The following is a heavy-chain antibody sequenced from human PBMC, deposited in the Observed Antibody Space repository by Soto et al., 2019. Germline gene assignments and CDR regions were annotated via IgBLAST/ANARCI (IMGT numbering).Heavy chain of an antibody. Sequence: QVQLIQSGAELKRPGASLKVSCRASGYAFNTYGVSWVRQAPGQGLEWVGWISTSNGHTNFAQNFQGRVTLTTDTSTRTAYMELRSLTSDDTAVYYCVRDLPSAAPFFDFWGQGTLVTVSS. V-gene: IGHV1-18*01. CDR1: GYAFNTYG. J-gene: IGHJ4*02. CDR3: VRDLPSAAPFFDF. D-gene: IGHD6-25*01. CDR2: ISTSNGHT.